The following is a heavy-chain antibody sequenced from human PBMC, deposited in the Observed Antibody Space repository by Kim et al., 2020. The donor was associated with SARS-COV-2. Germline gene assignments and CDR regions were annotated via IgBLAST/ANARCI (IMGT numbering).Heavy chain of an antibody. J-gene: IGHJ6*02. V-gene: IGHV1-2*02. D-gene: IGHD3-10*01. CDR2: INPNSGGT. CDR1: GYTFTGYY. Sequence: ASVKVSCKASGYTFTGYYMHWVRQAPGQGLEWMGWINPNSGGTNYAQKFQGRVTMTRDTSISTAYMELSRLRSDDTAVYYCASYGSGSSRVNYYYYGMDVWGQGTTVTVSS. CDR3: ASYGSGSSRVNYYYYGMDV.